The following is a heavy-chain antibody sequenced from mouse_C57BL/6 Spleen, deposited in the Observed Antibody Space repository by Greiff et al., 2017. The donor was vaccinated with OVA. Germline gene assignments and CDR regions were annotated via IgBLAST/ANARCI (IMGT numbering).Heavy chain of an antibody. D-gene: IGHD2-4*01. CDR3: ATVDDYDEGYDFDY. V-gene: IGHV1-74*01. J-gene: IGHJ2*01. CDR2: IHPSDSDT. CDR1: GYTFTSYW. Sequence: QVQLKQPGAELVKPGASVKVSCKASGYTFTSYWMHWVKQRPGQGLEWIGRIHPSDSDTNYNQKFKGKATLTVDKSSSTSYMQLSSLTSEDSAVYYGATVDDYDEGYDFDYWGQGTTLTVSS.